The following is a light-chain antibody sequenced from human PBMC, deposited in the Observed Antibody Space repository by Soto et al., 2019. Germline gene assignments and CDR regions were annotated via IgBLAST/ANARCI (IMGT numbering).Light chain of an antibody. CDR3: SSYTSTNTPYV. Sequence: QWVLAQPGSVAGSPGLWITIARSGSSSDVSAYYFVSWYQHRPGKAPNLLLDEVTTRPSGISSRCSGSKSGNTASLTISGLQADDNAYYYCSSYTSTNTPYVFGTGTKVTVL. V-gene: IGLV2-14*01. J-gene: IGLJ1*01. CDR1: SSDVSAYYF. CDR2: EVT.